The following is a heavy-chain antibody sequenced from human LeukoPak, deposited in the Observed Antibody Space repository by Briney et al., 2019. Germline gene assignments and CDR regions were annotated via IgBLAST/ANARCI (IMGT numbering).Heavy chain of an antibody. CDR1: GYSISSGYY. Sequence: SETLSLTCAVSGYSISSGYYWGWIRQPPGKGLEWIGSIYHSGSTYYNPSLKSRVTISVGTSKNQFSLKLSSVTAADTAVYYCARHDYDSSGRLYYFDYWGQGTLVTVSS. D-gene: IGHD3-22*01. J-gene: IGHJ4*02. V-gene: IGHV4-38-2*01. CDR3: ARHDYDSSGRLYYFDY. CDR2: IYHSGST.